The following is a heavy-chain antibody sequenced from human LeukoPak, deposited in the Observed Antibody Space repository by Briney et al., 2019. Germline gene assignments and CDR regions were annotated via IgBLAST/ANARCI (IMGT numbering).Heavy chain of an antibody. D-gene: IGHD2-15*01. V-gene: IGHV3-30*18. CDR1: GFTFSNYG. Sequence: GGSLRLSCAASGFTFSNYGMHWVRQAPGKGLEWVAVISYDGGNTYYGDSVKGRFTISRDNSKNTLCLQMNSLKVEDTAVYYCAKPRYSGGGINIDFWGQGTLVTVSS. CDR2: ISYDGGNT. J-gene: IGHJ4*02. CDR3: AKPRYSGGGINIDF.